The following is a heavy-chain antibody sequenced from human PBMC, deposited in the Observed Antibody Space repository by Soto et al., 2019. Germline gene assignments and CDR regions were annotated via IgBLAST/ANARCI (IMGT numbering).Heavy chain of an antibody. Sequence: PVESLKISCKVPGKTFINHWISCFLQRPGKVLWWMGIIYPGDSDARYSPSFGGQVTISVDKSITTAYLQWSSLEASDSAMYYCARQGDRAATPADAFDIWGQGTMVTVS. V-gene: IGHV5-51*01. CDR3: ARQGDRAATPADAFDI. J-gene: IGHJ3*02. D-gene: IGHD3-16*01. CDR1: GKTFINHW. CDR2: IYPGDSDA.